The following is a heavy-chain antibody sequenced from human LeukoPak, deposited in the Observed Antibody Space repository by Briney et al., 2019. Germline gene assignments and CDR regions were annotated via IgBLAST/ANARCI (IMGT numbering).Heavy chain of an antibody. Sequence: PGRSLRLSCAASGFTFSSYGMHWVRQAPGKGLEWVAVIWHDGTNKYYEDSVKGRFTISRDNSKNTLYLQMNSLRAEDTAVYYCARDGSTYILWFGESNWFDPWGQGTLVTVSS. CDR3: ARDGSTYILWFGESNWFDP. CDR1: GFTFSSYG. J-gene: IGHJ5*02. V-gene: IGHV3-33*01. CDR2: IWHDGTNK. D-gene: IGHD3-10*01.